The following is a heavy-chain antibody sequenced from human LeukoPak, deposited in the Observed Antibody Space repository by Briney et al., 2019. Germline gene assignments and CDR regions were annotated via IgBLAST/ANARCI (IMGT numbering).Heavy chain of an antibody. Sequence: GGSLRLSCAASGFTFSSYWMHWVRRAPGKGLVWVSRINSDGSSTSYADSVKGRFTISRDNAKNTLYLQMNSLRAEDTAVYYCARDRYCSSTSCYEGGMDVWGQGTTVTVSS. CDR1: GFTFSSYW. J-gene: IGHJ6*02. V-gene: IGHV3-74*01. D-gene: IGHD2-2*01. CDR3: ARDRYCSSTSCYEGGMDV. CDR2: INSDGSST.